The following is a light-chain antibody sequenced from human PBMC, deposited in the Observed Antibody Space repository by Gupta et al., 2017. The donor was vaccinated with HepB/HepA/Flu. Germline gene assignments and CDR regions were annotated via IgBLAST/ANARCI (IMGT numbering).Light chain of an antibody. CDR3: QQSYSTPWT. Sequence: SXGDRVTITCRASQSISSYLNWYQQKPGKAPKLLIYAASSLQSGVPSRFSGSGSGTDFTLTISSLQPEDFATYYCQQSYSTPWTFGQGTKVEIK. J-gene: IGKJ1*01. CDR2: AAS. V-gene: IGKV1-39*01. CDR1: QSISSY.